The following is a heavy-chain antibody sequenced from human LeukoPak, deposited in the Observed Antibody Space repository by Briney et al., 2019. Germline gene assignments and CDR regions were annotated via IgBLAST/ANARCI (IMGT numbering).Heavy chain of an antibody. CDR2: IYYSGST. Sequence: SETLSLTCTVSGGSVSSGSYYWSWIRQPPGKGLEWIGYIYYSGSTNCNPSLKGRVTISVDTSKNQFSLKLSSVTAADTAVYYCARGVYDGFDYWGQGTLVTVSS. D-gene: IGHD6-13*01. CDR1: GGSVSSGSYY. CDR3: ARGVYDGFDY. V-gene: IGHV4-61*01. J-gene: IGHJ4*02.